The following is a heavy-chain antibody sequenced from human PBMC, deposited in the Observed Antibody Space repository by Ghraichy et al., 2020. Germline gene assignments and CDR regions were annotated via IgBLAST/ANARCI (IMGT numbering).Heavy chain of an antibody. V-gene: IGHV4-34*01. D-gene: IGHD3-10*01. CDR2: VNHSGTT. CDR1: GGSFNDYL. J-gene: IGHJ6*02. Sequence: SETLSLTCAVYGGSFNDYLWTWIRQSPGKGLEWIGEVNHSGTTKYNPSLESRVIISVDTSKNQFSLKLDSVAAADTGVYYCARGRRGTYYYYAMDVWGQGTTVTVSS. CDR3: ARGRRGTYYYYAMDV.